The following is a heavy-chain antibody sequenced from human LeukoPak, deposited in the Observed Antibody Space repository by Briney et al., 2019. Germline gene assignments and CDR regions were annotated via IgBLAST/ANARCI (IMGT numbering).Heavy chain of an antibody. V-gene: IGHV4-31*03. D-gene: IGHD1-26*01. J-gene: IGHJ5*02. Sequence: SETLSLTCTVSGGSISSGGYYWSWIRQHPGKGLEWIGYIYYSGSTYYNPSLKSRVTISVDTSKNQFSLKLSSVTAADTAVYYCARWARVANWFDPWGQGTLVTVSS. CDR3: ARWARVANWFDP. CDR1: GGSISSGGYY. CDR2: IYYSGST.